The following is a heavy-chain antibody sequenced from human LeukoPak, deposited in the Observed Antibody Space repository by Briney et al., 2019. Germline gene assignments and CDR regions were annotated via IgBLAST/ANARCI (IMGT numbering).Heavy chain of an antibody. CDR1: GFTFDDYA. Sequence: PGGSLRLSCAASGFTFDDYAMHWVRQAPGMGLECVSLISRDGGSTYYADSVKGRLTSSRDNSKNSLYLQMNSLRTEDTALYYCAKGSSSYRYAMDVWGQGTTVTVSS. CDR3: AKGSSSYRYAMDV. V-gene: IGHV3-43*02. J-gene: IGHJ6*02. D-gene: IGHD2-2*02. CDR2: ISRDGGST.